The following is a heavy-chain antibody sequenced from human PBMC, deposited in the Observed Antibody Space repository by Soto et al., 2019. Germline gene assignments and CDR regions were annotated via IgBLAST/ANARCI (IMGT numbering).Heavy chain of an antibody. J-gene: IGHJ4*02. CDR1: GGSISSSSYY. CDR2: IYYSGST. Sequence: SETLSLTCTVSGGSISSSSYYWGWIRQPPGKGLEWIGSIYYSGSTYYNPSLKSRVTISADTSKNQFSLKLSSVTAADTAVYYCARHGLNWGSSSLFDYWGQGTLVTVSS. CDR3: ARHGLNWGSSSLFDY. D-gene: IGHD7-27*01. V-gene: IGHV4-39*01.